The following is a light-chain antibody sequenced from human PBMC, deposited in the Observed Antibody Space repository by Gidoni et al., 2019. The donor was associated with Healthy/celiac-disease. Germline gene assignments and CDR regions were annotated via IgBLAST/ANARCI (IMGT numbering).Light chain of an antibody. CDR1: QGISIY. J-gene: IGKJ1*01. CDR3: QQYYSYPWT. V-gene: IGKV1-8*01. Sequence: AILMTQSPASFSASTGDRVTITCRASQGISIYLAWYQQKPGKAPKLLIYAASTWQSGFPSRFSGSGSGTDFTLTIRCLQSEDFATYYCQQYYSYPWTFGQGTKVEIK. CDR2: AAS.